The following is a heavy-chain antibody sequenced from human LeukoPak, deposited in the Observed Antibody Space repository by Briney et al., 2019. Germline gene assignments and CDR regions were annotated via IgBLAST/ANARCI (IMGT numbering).Heavy chain of an antibody. J-gene: IGHJ3*02. D-gene: IGHD3-10*01. CDR1: GGSISTYY. CDR3: ARVGFLTAFDI. Sequence: TETLSLTCTVSGGSISTYYWSWIRQPPGKGLDWIGYIHYSGSTNYNPSLKSRVTISVDTSKNQFFLKLSSVTAADTAVYYCARVGFLTAFDIWGQGTMGSVST. V-gene: IGHV4-59*01. CDR2: IHYSGST.